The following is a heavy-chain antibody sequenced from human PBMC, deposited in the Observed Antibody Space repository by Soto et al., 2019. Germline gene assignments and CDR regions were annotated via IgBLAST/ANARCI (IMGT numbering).Heavy chain of an antibody. V-gene: IGHV4-31*03. CDR2: IYYSGST. Sequence: QVQLQESGPGLVKPSQTLSLTCTVSGGSISSGGYYWSWIRQHPGKGLEWIGYIYYSGSTYYNPSLKSRVTISVDTSKNQCSLKLSSVTAADTAVYYCAREGRDGYNLDDYWGQGTLVTVSS. D-gene: IGHD5-12*01. CDR3: AREGRDGYNLDDY. J-gene: IGHJ4*02. CDR1: GGSISSGGYY.